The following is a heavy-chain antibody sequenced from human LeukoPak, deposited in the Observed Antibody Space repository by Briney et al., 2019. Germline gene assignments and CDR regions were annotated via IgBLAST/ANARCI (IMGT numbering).Heavy chain of an antibody. J-gene: IGHJ5*02. V-gene: IGHV3-30*02. CDR3: AKDSGVAPAAMTGFDP. CDR1: GFTFSSYG. Sequence: PGGSLRLSCAASGFTFSSYGMHWVRQAPGKGLEWVAFIRYDGSNKYYADSVKGRFTISRDNSKNTLYLQMNSLRAEDTAVYYCAKDSGVAPAAMTGFDPWGQGTLVTVSS. CDR2: IRYDGSNK. D-gene: IGHD2-2*01.